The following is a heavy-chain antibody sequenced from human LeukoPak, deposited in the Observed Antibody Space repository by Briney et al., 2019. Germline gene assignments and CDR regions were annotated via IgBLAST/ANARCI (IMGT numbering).Heavy chain of an antibody. D-gene: IGHD3-10*01. V-gene: IGHV3-66*01. CDR2: VYSGGST. Sequence: GGSLRLSCAASGFTVSINYMTWVRRAPGKGLEWGSVVYSGGSTYYADSVKGRFTVSRDNSKNTLYLQMNSLRAEDTAVYYCASSRAVGFRDDAFDIWGQGTMVTVSS. CDR3: ASSRAVGFRDDAFDI. J-gene: IGHJ3*02. CDR1: GFTVSINY.